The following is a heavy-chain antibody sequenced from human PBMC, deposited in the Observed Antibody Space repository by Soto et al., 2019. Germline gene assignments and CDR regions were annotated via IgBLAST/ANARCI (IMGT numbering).Heavy chain of an antibody. D-gene: IGHD3-22*01. Sequence: SETLSLTCTVSGGSINSGDYYWSWIRQPPGKGLEWIGYIYYSGSTYHNPSLKSRINISVDTSKNQFSLKLSSVTAADTAVYYCATVPTYYYDRSGYANAFDMWGQGTMVTVSS. CDR1: GGSINSGDYY. J-gene: IGHJ3*02. CDR3: ATVPTYYYDRSGYANAFDM. CDR2: IYYSGST. V-gene: IGHV4-30-4*01.